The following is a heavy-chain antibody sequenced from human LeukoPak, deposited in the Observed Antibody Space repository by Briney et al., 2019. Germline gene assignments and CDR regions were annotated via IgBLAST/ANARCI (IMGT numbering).Heavy chain of an antibody. V-gene: IGHV1-46*01. CDR2: IDPSGGST. CDR3: ARDPSPLQATVTHGAFDI. Sequence: ASVKVSCKASGYTFTSYYMHWVRQAPGQGLEWMGIIDPSGGSTSYAQKFQGRVTMTRDTSTSTVYMELSSLRSEDTAVYYCARDPSPLQATVTHGAFDIWGQGTMVTVSS. CDR1: GYTFTSYY. D-gene: IGHD4-17*01. J-gene: IGHJ3*02.